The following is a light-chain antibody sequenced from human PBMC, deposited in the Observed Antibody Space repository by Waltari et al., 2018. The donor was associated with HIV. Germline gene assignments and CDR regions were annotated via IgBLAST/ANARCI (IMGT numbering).Light chain of an antibody. Sequence: QSALTQPASVSGSPGQSITISCTGPHSDVGGYNFVSWYQQHPGKAPKLLIFEVTNRPSGISSRFSGSKSGNTAAMTISGLQAEDEADYYCSSYTSTTTIVFGGGTKVTVL. CDR1: HSDVGGYNF. CDR2: EVT. J-gene: IGLJ2*01. V-gene: IGLV2-14*01. CDR3: SSYTSTTTIV.